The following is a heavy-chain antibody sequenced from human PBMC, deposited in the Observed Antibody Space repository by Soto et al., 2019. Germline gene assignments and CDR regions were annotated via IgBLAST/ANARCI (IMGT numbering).Heavy chain of an antibody. CDR1: GYTFTGYY. CDR3: ARDRIAARRASHYYFDY. D-gene: IGHD6-6*01. CDR2: INPNSGGT. J-gene: IGHJ4*02. V-gene: IGHV1-2*02. Sequence: GASVKVSCKASGYTFTGYYMHWVRQAPGQGLEWMGWINPNSGGTNYAQKFQGRVTMARDTSISTAYMELSRLRSDDTAVYYCARDRIAARRASHYYFDYWGQGTLVTVSS.